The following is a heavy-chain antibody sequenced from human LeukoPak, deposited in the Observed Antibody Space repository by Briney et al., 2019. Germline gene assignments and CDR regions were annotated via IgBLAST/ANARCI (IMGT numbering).Heavy chain of an antibody. CDR1: GGSISSYY. CDR3: ARDAWFGDAFDI. J-gene: IGHJ3*02. Sequence: SETLSLTCTVSGGSISSYYWSWIRQPAGKGLEWIGRIYTSGSTNYNPSLRSRVTMSVDTSKNQFSLKLSSVTAADTAVYYCARDAWFGDAFDIWGQGTMVTVSS. V-gene: IGHV4-4*07. D-gene: IGHD3-10*01. CDR2: IYTSGST.